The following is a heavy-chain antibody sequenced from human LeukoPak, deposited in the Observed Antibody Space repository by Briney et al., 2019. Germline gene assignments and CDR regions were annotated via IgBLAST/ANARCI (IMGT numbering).Heavy chain of an antibody. CDR2: IYDCGST. D-gene: IGHD5-18*01. Sequence: SETLSLTCTVYGGSFSGYYWSWIRQPQGTGQEWNGSIYDCGSTYSTPSIKSRVTISVDTSKNQFSLKLSSVTAADTAVYYCAREYSYGYDYWGQGTLVTVSS. V-gene: IGHV4-34*01. J-gene: IGHJ4*02. CDR3: AREYSYGYDY. CDR1: GGSFSGYY.